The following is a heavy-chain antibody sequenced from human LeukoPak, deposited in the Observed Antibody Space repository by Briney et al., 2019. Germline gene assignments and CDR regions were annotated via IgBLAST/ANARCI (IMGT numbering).Heavy chain of an antibody. V-gene: IGHV4-59*12. CDR3: ARGVFSIAARRWFDP. CDR2: IYYSGYT. CDR1: GGSISSYY. Sequence: SETLSLTCTVSGGSISSYYWSWIRQPPGKGLEWIGCIYYSGYTNYKSSLKSRVTISVDTSKNQFSLKLSSVTAADTAVYYCARGVFSIAARRWFDPWGQGTLVTVSS. J-gene: IGHJ5*02. D-gene: IGHD6-6*01.